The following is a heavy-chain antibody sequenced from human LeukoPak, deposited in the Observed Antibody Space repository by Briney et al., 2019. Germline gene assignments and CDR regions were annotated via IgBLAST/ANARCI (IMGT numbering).Heavy chain of an antibody. J-gene: IGHJ4*02. CDR2: IYYSGST. V-gene: IGHV4-59*01. D-gene: IGHD2-2*01. Sequence: SETLSLTCTVSGGSISSYYWSWIRQPPGKGLEWIGYIYYSGSTNYNPSLKSRVTISVDTSKNQFSLKLSSVTAADTAVYYCARTTYCSSTSCRKGFDYWGQGTLVTVSS. CDR1: GGSISSYY. CDR3: ARTTYCSSTSCRKGFDY.